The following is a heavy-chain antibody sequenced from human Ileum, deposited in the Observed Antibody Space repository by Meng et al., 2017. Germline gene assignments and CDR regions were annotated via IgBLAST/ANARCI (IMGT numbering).Heavy chain of an antibody. Sequence: GGSLRLSCAASGFTFSSYWMSWVRQAPGKGLEWVANIKQDGSEKYYVDSVKGRFTISRDNAKNSLYLQMNSLRAEDTAVYYCARVGAKNGWAHDYWGQGTLVTGAS. CDR3: ARVGAKNGWAHDY. CDR1: GFTFSSYW. D-gene: IGHD3-16*01. V-gene: IGHV3-7*01. CDR2: IKQDGSEK. J-gene: IGHJ4*02.